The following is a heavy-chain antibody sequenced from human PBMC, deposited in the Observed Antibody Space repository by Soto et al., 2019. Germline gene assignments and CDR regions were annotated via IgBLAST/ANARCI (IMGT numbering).Heavy chain of an antibody. CDR2: IIPIFGTA. CDR3: ARTTSCYKCYYYYGMDV. V-gene: IGHV1-69*13. J-gene: IGHJ6*02. Sequence: GASVKVSCKASGGTFSSYAISWVRQAPGQGLEWMGGIIPIFGTANYAQKFQGRVTITADESTSTAYMELSSLRSEDTAVYYCARTTSCYKCYYYYGMDVWGQGTTVTVSS. D-gene: IGHD2-2*02. CDR1: GGTFSSYA.